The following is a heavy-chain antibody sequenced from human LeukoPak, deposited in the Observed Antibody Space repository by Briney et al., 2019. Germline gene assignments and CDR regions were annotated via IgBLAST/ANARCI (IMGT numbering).Heavy chain of an antibody. J-gene: IGHJ3*02. V-gene: IGHV4-34*01. CDR1: GGSFSGYY. Sequence: PSETLSLTCAVYGGSFSGYYWNSIRQPPGKGLEWIGEINHSGSTNYNPSLKSRVTISLDTPKNQFSLKLSSVTAADTAVYYCANDREGYSQSAFDIWGQGTMVTVSS. CDR3: ANDREGYSQSAFDI. CDR2: INHSGST. D-gene: IGHD5-24*01.